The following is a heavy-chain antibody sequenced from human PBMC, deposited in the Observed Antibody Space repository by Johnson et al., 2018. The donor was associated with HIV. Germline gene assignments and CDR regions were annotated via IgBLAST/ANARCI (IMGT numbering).Heavy chain of an antibody. CDR2: ISYDGTNE. Sequence: QMLLVESGGGLVQPGGSLRLSCAAPGFTFSSYGMHWVRQAPGKGLEWVAVISYDGTNEYYADSVQGRFTISRDNAKNSLFLQMNSLRAEDTAVYYCARVGANFDAFDIWGQGTMVTVSS. CDR3: ARVGANFDAFDI. V-gene: IGHV3-30*03. CDR1: GFTFSSYG. J-gene: IGHJ3*02. D-gene: IGHD4/OR15-4a*01.